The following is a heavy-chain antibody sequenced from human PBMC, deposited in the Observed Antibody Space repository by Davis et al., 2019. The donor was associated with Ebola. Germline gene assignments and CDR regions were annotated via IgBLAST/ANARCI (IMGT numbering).Heavy chain of an antibody. D-gene: IGHD5-18*01. CDR2: INHSGST. J-gene: IGHJ4*02. V-gene: IGHV4-34*01. CDR3: ARGRRYSYGPPRY. Sequence: MPSETLSLTCAVYGGSFSGYYWSWIRQPPGKGLEWIGEINHSGSTTYNPSLKSRVTISVDTSKNQFSLKLSSVTAADTAVYYCARGRRYSYGPPRYWGQGTLVTVSS. CDR1: GGSFSGYY.